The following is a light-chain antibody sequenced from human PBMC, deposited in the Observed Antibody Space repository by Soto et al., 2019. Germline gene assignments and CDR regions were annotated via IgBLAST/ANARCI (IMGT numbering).Light chain of an antibody. CDR3: CSYAGSSIWV. CDR1: SSDVGSYNL. J-gene: IGLJ3*02. Sequence: QSVLTQPASVSGSPGQSITVSCTGTSSDVGSYNLVSWYQQHPGKAPKLMIHEDSKRPSGVSNRFSGSKSGNTASLTICGLQAEDEAYYYCCSYAGSSIWVFGGGTKLTVL. CDR2: EDS. V-gene: IGLV2-23*01.